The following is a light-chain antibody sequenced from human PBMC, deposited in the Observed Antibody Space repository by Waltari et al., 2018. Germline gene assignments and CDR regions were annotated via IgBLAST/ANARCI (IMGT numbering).Light chain of an antibody. CDR3: SSYLMGSNLGV. J-gene: IGLJ2*01. V-gene: IGLV2-14*03. CDR1: TSDIGGYNY. CDR2: DVS. Sequence: SALTQPASVSGSPGQSITISCSGTTSDIGGYNYVSWYQHHPGRAPKLIIYDVSNRPFVVSPRFSGSKSYNTASLTISGLQAEDEAHYYCSSYLMGSNLGVFGGGTKLTVL.